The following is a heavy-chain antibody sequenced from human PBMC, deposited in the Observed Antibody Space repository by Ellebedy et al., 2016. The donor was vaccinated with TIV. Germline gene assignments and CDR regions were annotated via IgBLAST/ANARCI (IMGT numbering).Heavy chain of an antibody. D-gene: IGHD2-8*01. CDR2: INSDGSST. CDR3: ASGCTNGVCSTLDY. J-gene: IGHJ4*02. Sequence: GESLKISCAASGFSFSSYWMHWVRQAPGKGLVWVSRINSDGSSTSYADSVKDRFTISRDNAKNTLYLQMNSLRAEDTAVYYCASGCTNGVCSTLDYWGQGTLVAVSS. CDR1: GFSFSSYW. V-gene: IGHV3-74*01.